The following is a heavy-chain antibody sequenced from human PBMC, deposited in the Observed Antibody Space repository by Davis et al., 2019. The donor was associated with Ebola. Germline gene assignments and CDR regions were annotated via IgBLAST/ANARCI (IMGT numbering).Heavy chain of an antibody. CDR1: GFTFSSYA. CDR2: ISYDGNKK. J-gene: IGHJ5*02. Sequence: GESLKISCAASGFTFSSYAMHWVRQAPGTGLEWVSLISYDGNKKFYTDSVKGRFTISSDNSKNTLYLQMDGLRAEDTAVYYCARDPTNYGSEDYFARNHFDLWGQGTPVTVSS. V-gene: IGHV3-30-3*01. D-gene: IGHD3-10*01. CDR3: ARDPTNYGSEDYFARNHFDL.